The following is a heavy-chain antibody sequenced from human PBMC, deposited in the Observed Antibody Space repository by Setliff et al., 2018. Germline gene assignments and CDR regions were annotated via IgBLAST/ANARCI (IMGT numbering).Heavy chain of an antibody. J-gene: IGHJ4*02. CDR1: GFTFGDYA. CDR2: IRSKAYGGTT. D-gene: IGHD4-17*01. V-gene: IGHV3-49*04. CDR3: TRWAGDYWIAYFDY. Sequence: SLRLSCTASGFTFGDYAMSWVRQAPGKGLEWVGFIRSKAYGGTTEYAASVKGRFTISRDDSKSIAYLQMNSLKTEDTAVYYCTRWAGDYWIAYFDYWGQGTLVTVSS.